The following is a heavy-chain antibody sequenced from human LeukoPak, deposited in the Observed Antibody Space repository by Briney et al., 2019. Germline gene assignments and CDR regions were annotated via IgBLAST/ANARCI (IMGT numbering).Heavy chain of an antibody. D-gene: IGHD6-19*01. CDR3: ARTGTVAGT. V-gene: IGHV3-30-3*01. CDR2: ISYDGSNK. J-gene: IGHJ4*02. Sequence: GGSLRLSCAASGFTFSSYAMHWVRQAPGKGLEWVAVISYDGSNKYYADSVKGRFTISRDNSKNTLYLQMNSLRAEDTAVYYCARTGTVAGTWGQGTLVTVSS. CDR1: GFTFSSYA.